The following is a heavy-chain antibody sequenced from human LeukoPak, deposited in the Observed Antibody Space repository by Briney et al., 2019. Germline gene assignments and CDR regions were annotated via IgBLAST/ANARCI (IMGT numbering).Heavy chain of an antibody. CDR2: IYYSGST. Sequence: SETLSLTCTVSGGSISSSPYYWGWIRQPPGKGLEWIGYIYYSGSTNYNPSLKSRVTISVDTSKNQFSLKLSSVTAADTAVYYCARVRSSGWGKNFDYWGQGTLVTVSS. D-gene: IGHD6-19*01. V-gene: IGHV4-61*05. CDR3: ARVRSSGWGKNFDY. CDR1: GGSISSSPYY. J-gene: IGHJ4*02.